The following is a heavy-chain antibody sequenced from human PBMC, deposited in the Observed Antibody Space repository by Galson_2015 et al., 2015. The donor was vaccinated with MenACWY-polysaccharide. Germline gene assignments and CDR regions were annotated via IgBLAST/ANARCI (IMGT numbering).Heavy chain of an antibody. J-gene: IGHJ4*02. CDR3: AKYGSGSFYLD. CDR2: ISASGGGT. D-gene: IGHD3-10*01. V-gene: IGHV3-23*01. CDR1: GFTFTTYA. Sequence: SLRLSCAASGFTFTTYAMNWVRQAPGKGLEWVSAISASGGGTHYADSVKGRFTISRDNSKNTLYLQMNSLRAEDTAVYYCAKYGSGSFYLDWGQGTLVPSPQ.